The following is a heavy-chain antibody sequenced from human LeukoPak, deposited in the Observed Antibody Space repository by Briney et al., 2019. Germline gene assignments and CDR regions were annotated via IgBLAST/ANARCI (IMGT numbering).Heavy chain of an antibody. CDR2: ISYDGSNK. CDR3: AKRCGGDCHRGAFDI. CDR1: GFTFSSYG. D-gene: IGHD2-21*02. Sequence: GGSLRLSCAASGFTFSSYGMHWVRQAPGKGLEWVAVISYDGSNKYYADSVKGRFTISRDNSKNTLYLQMNSLRAEDTAVYYCAKRCGGDCHRGAFDIWGQGTMVTVSS. V-gene: IGHV3-30*18. J-gene: IGHJ3*02.